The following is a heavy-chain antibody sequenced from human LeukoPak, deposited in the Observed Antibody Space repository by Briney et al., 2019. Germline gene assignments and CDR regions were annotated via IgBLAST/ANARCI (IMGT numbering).Heavy chain of an antibody. V-gene: IGHV5-51*01. CDR3: VRQAYFGLDV. D-gene: IGHD3-10*01. CDR2: IYPSDSDT. Sequence: GESLKISCNGSGDSFTNYWIGWVRQMPGKGLEWMAIIYPSDSDTRYNPSLQGQVTISVDKSINTAYLQWSNLKASNTAMYYCVRQAYFGLDVWGEGTTVTVS. CDR1: GDSFTNYW. J-gene: IGHJ6*02.